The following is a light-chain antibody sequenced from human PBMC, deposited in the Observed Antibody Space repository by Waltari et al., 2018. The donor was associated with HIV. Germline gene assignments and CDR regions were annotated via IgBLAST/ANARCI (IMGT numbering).Light chain of an antibody. J-gene: IGLJ3*02. CDR2: GNS. CDR3: QSYDSSLSVWV. V-gene: IGLV1-40*01. CDR1: SSNLGAGYD. Sequence: QSVLTQPPSVSGAPGQRVTIPCPGSSSNLGAGYDVPWYQQLPGTAPKLLIYGNSNRPSGVPDRFSGSKSGTSASLAITGLQAEDEADYYCQSYDSSLSVWVFGGGTKLTVL.